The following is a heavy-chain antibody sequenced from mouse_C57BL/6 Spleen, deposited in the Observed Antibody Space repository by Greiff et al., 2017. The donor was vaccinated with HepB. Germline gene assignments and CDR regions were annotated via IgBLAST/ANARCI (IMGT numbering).Heavy chain of an antibody. J-gene: IGHJ2*01. CDR1: GYTFTSYW. CDR3: AREGLGPFDY. Sequence: QVQLKQPGAELVKPGASVKLSCKASGYTFTSYWMHWVKQRPGRGLEWIGRIDPNSGGTKYNEKFKGKATLTVDKPSSTAYMQLSSLTSEDSAVYYCAREGLGPFDYWGQGTTLTVSS. D-gene: IGHD4-1*01. V-gene: IGHV1-72*01. CDR2: IDPNSGGT.